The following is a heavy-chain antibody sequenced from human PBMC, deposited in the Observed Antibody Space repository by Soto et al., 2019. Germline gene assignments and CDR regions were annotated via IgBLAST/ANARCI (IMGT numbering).Heavy chain of an antibody. J-gene: IGHJ3*02. V-gene: IGHV1-69*13. Sequence: SVKVSCKASGGTFSSYAISWVRQAPGQGLEWMGGIIPIFGTANYAQKFQGRVTVTADESTSTAYMELSSLRSEDTAVYYCARERGLWCSSTSCEPNDAFDIWGQGTMVTVSS. CDR1: GGTFSSYA. D-gene: IGHD2-2*01. CDR2: IIPIFGTA. CDR3: ARERGLWCSSTSCEPNDAFDI.